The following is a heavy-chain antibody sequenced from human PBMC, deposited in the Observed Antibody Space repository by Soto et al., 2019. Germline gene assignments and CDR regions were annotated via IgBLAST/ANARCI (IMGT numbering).Heavy chain of an antibody. V-gene: IGHV5-51*01. CDR3: ARDVVVVAATTYYYYGMDV. Sequence: RGESLKLSCKGPGYSFTSYWICWVRQMPGKGLEWMGIIYPGDCETRYSESFQGQVTISADKSISTAYLQWSSLKASDTAMYYCARDVVVVAATTYYYYGMDVWGQGTTVTVSS. CDR1: GYSFTSYW. J-gene: IGHJ6*02. CDR2: IYPGDCET. D-gene: IGHD2-15*01.